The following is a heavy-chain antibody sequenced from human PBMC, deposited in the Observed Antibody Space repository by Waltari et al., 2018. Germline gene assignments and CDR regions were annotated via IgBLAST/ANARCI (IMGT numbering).Heavy chain of an antibody. V-gene: IGHV4-34*01. Sequence: QVQLQQWGAGLLTPSETLSLTCAVYVGSFSGSSWSWIRQPPGKGLEWIGEINHSGSTNYNPSLKSRVTISVDTSKNQFSLKLSSVTAADTAVYYCARPSSTNWFDPWGQGTLVTVSS. CDR3: ARPSSTNWFDP. CDR1: VGSFSGSS. CDR2: INHSGST. D-gene: IGHD2-2*01. J-gene: IGHJ5*02.